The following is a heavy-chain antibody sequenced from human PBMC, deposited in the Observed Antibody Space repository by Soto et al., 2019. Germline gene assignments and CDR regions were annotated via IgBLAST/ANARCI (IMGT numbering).Heavy chain of an antibody. CDR3: ARRYGYSFDY. J-gene: IGHJ4*02. CDR1: GGSFSGYY. D-gene: IGHD1-1*01. V-gene: IGHV4-34*01. Sequence: PSETLSLTCAVYGGSFSGYYWSWIRQPPGKGLEWIGEINHSGSTNYNPSLKSRVTISVDTSKNQFSLKLSSVTAADTAVYYCARRYGYSFDYWGQGTLVTSPQ. CDR2: INHSGST.